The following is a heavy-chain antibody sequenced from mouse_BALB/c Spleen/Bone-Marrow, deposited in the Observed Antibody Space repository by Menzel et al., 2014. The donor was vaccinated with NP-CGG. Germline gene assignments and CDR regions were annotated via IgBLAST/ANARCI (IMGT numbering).Heavy chain of an antibody. CDR2: IWAGGST. CDR1: GVSLTSYG. D-gene: IGHD3-2*02. V-gene: IGHV2-9*02. Sequence: VMLVESGPGLVAPSQSLSITCTVSGVSLTSYGVHWVRQPPGKGLEWLGVIWAGGSTNYNSALMSRLSISKDNSKSQVFLKTNSLQTDDTAMYDCARRSQGYAMDYWGQGTSVTVSS. CDR3: ARRSQGYAMDY. J-gene: IGHJ4*01.